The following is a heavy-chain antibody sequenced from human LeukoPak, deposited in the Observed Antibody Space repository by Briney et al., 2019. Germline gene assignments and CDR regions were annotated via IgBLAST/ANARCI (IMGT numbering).Heavy chain of an antibody. D-gene: IGHD1-1*01. CDR2: INHSGST. CDR3: ARGRPGGSFDY. J-gene: IGHJ4*02. Sequence: TSETLSLTCAVYGGSFSGYYWSWMRQPPGKGVEWIGEINHSGSTNYNPSLKSRVTISVDTSKNQFSLKLSSVTAADTAVYYCARGRPGGSFDYWGQGTLVTVSS. CDR1: GGSFSGYY. V-gene: IGHV4-34*01.